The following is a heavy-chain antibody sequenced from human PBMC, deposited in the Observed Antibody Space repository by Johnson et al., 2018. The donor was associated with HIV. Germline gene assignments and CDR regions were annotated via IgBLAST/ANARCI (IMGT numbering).Heavy chain of an antibody. CDR2: IGTAGDT. CDR3: ARATTPHDAFDI. Sequence: VQLVESGGGVVQPGRSLRLSCAASGFTFSSYDMHWVRQATGKGLEWVSAIGTAGDTYYPGSVKGRFTISRENAKNSLYLQMNSLRAEDTAVYYCARATTPHDAFDIWGQGTMVTVSS. V-gene: IGHV3-13*01. CDR1: GFTFSSYD. J-gene: IGHJ3*02. D-gene: IGHD1-1*01.